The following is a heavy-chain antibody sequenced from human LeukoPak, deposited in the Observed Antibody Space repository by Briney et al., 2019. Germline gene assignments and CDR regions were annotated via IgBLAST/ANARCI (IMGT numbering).Heavy chain of an antibody. V-gene: IGHV4-61*02. CDR1: GGSISSGSYY. Sequence: SQTLSLTCTVSGGSISSGSYYRSWIRQPAGKGLEWIGRIYTSGSTNYNPSLKSRVTISVDTSKNQFSLKLSSVTAADTAVYYCARQVPFGSSGTNNWFDPWGQGTLVTVSS. J-gene: IGHJ5*02. D-gene: IGHD6-19*01. CDR3: ARQVPFGSSGTNNWFDP. CDR2: IYTSGST.